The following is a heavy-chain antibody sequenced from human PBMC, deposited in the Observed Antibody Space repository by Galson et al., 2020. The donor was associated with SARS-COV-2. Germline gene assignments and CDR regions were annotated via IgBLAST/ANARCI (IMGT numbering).Heavy chain of an antibody. CDR2: IYYSGST. CDR3: AILGYCSSTSCPLSAYGMDV. CDR1: GGSISSSSYY. J-gene: IGHJ6*02. V-gene: IGHV4-39*01. D-gene: IGHD2-2*01. Sequence: SETLSLTCTVSGGSISSSSYYWGWIRQPPGKGLEWIGSIYYSGSTYYNPSLKSRVTISVDTSKNQFSLKLSSVTAADTAVYYCAILGYCSSTSCPLSAYGMDVWGQGTTVTVSS.